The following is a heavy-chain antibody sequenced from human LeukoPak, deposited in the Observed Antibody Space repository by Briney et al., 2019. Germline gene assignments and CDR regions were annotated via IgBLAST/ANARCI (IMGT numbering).Heavy chain of an antibody. CDR2: IIPIFGTA. V-gene: IGHV1-69*13. J-gene: IGHJ5*02. Sequence: SVKVSCKASGGTFSSYAISWVRQAPGQGLEWMGGIIPIFGTANYAQKFQGRVTITADESTSTAYIELSSLRSEDTAVYYCARAIYDSSGYHNWFDPWGQGTLVTVSS. CDR3: ARAIYDSSGYHNWFDP. CDR1: GGTFSSYA. D-gene: IGHD3-22*01.